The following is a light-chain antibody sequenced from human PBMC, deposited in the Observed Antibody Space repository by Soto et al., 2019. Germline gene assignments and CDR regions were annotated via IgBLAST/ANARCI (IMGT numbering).Light chain of an antibody. V-gene: IGKV3-20*01. CDR2: GAS. Sequence: EIVLTQSPGTLSFSPGERATLSCRASQSVGSPYLAWYQQKPGQTPRLLIYGASSRATGTPDRFSGSGSGTEFTLTISSLEPEDFAVYYCQQYGSSPFTFGPGTKVDIK. J-gene: IGKJ3*01. CDR3: QQYGSSPFT. CDR1: QSVGSPY.